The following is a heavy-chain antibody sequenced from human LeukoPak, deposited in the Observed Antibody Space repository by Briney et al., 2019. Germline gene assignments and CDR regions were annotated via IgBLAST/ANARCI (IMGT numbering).Heavy chain of an antibody. CDR3: AKIGVIGNWYYDL. Sequence: GGSLRLSCAASGFPFSIHGMSWVRQAPRKGPEWVSSISSGSDYTYYADSVKGRFTIFRDNSRNTLYLEMTSLRAGDTAIYYCAKIGVIGNWYYDLWGRGNLVAVSS. CDR2: ISSGSDYT. J-gene: IGHJ2*01. CDR1: GFPFSIHG. D-gene: IGHD3-10*01. V-gene: IGHV3-23*01.